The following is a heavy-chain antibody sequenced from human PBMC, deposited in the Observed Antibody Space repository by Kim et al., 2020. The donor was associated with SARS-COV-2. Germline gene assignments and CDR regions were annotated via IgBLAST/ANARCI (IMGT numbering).Heavy chain of an antibody. V-gene: IGHV1-46*01. J-gene: IGHJ4*02. Sequence: YAQKFQGRVTMTRDTSTSTVDMELSSLRSEDTAVYYCARLLPMMASGDYWGQGTLVTVSS. D-gene: IGHD3-22*01. CDR3: ARLLPMMASGDY.